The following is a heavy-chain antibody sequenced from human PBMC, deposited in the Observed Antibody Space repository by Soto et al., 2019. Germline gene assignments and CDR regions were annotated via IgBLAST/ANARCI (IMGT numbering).Heavy chain of an antibody. CDR3: ANLATSAGTPLHH. Sequence: XESLRLSCAASGFTFSSYNMSWVRQAPGKGLEWVSTMSGSGGSTYYGESVKGRFAISRDNSNNPLSLQLNSLRVEDAALSYCANLATSAGTPLHHWVQATLVTVS. CDR2: MSGSGGST. CDR1: GFTFSSYN. D-gene: IGHD6-13*01. V-gene: IGHV3-23*01. J-gene: IGHJ4*02.